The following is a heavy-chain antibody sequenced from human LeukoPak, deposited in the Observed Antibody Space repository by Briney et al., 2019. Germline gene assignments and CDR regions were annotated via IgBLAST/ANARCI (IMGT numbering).Heavy chain of an antibody. CDR2: IYTRGST. Sequence: SETLSLTCTVSGGSISSYYWSWIRQPAGKGLEWIGRIYTRGSTNYNPSLKSRVTMSVDTSKNQFSLKLSSVTAADTAVYYCARAGIAAAGTARWFDPWGQGTLVTVSS. J-gene: IGHJ5*02. CDR3: ARAGIAAAGTARWFDP. V-gene: IGHV4-4*07. D-gene: IGHD6-13*01. CDR1: GGSISSYY.